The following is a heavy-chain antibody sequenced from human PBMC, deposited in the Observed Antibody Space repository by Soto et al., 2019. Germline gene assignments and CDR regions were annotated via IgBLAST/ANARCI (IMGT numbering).Heavy chain of an antibody. J-gene: IGHJ4*02. V-gene: IGHV1-69*13. D-gene: IGHD6-13*01. Sequence: SVKVSCKASGGTFSSYAISWVRQAPGQGLEWMGGIIPIFGTANYAQKFQGRVTITADESTSTAYMELSSLRSEDAAVYYCARGPAIAAAGTRSDYWGQGTLVTVYS. CDR1: GGTFSSYA. CDR2: IIPIFGTA. CDR3: ARGPAIAAAGTRSDY.